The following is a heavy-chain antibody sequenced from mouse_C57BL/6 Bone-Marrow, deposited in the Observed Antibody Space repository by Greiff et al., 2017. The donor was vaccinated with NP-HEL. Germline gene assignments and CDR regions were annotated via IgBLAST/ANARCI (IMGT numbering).Heavy chain of an antibody. CDR1: GYTFTSYW. J-gene: IGHJ2*01. CDR2: IDPSDSYT. CDR3: ARRLDY. Sequence: QVQLQQPGAELVMPGASVKLSCKASGYTFTSYWMHWVKQRPGQGLEWIGEIDPSDSYTNYNQKFKGKSTLTLAKSSSTAYMQLSSLTSADSAVYYCARRLDYWGQGTTLTVSS. V-gene: IGHV1-69*01.